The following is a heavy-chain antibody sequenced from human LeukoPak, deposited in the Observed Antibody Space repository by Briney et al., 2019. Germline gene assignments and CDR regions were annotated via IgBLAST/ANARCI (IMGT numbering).Heavy chain of an antibody. V-gene: IGHV3-30*02. Sequence: GGSLRLSCAASGFTFSNSWMSWVRQAPGKGLEWVAFIRYDGSNKYYADSVKGRFTISRDNSKNTLYLQMNSLRAEDTAVYYCAKAVYCGGDCYSSYPDYWGQGTLVTVSS. CDR1: GFTFSNSW. D-gene: IGHD2-21*01. CDR2: IRYDGSNK. CDR3: AKAVYCGGDCYSSYPDY. J-gene: IGHJ4*02.